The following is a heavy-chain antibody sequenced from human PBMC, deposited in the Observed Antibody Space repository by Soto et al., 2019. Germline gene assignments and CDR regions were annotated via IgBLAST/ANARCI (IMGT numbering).Heavy chain of an antibody. CDR2: MNPHSGNT. CDR1: GYTFTGYD. Sequence: QVQLVQAGAEVKKPGASVKVSCKASGYTFTGYDINWVRQATGQGREWMGWMNPHSGNTTYAQKFQGRVTMTRNTSISTAYMELSSLRSEDTAMYYCARGRVIIGVDIWGQGTMVTVSS. CDR3: ARGRVIIGVDI. V-gene: IGHV1-8*02. J-gene: IGHJ3*02. D-gene: IGHD3-22*01.